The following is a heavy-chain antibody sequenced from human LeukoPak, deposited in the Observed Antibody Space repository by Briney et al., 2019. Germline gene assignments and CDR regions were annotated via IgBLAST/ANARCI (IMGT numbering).Heavy chain of an antibody. CDR1: GFIFSNYS. CDR3: AGDTGHYYYGMDV. V-gene: IGHV3-21*01. Sequence: GGSLRLSCAASGFIFSNYSMTWVSQAPGKGLEWVSSISSTSSSIYYADSVKGRFTISRDNAKNSLYLQMNSLRAEDTAVYYCAGDTGHYYYGMDVWGQGTTVTVSS. D-gene: IGHD3-10*01. J-gene: IGHJ6*02. CDR2: ISSTSSSI.